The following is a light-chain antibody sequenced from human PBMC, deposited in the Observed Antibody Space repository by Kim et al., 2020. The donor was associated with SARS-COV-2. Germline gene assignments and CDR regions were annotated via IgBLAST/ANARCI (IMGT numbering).Light chain of an antibody. V-gene: IGKV3-20*01. CDR3: QHYNRSPMYT. Sequence: EIVLTQSPDTLSLSPGERATLSCRASQSIASNFLAWYQQKVGQAPRLLIYGASTRAKGIPDRFSGAGSATDFTLTISGLEPEDFAVYYCQHYNRSPMYTFGQGTKLEI. CDR1: QSIASNF. J-gene: IGKJ2*01. CDR2: GAS.